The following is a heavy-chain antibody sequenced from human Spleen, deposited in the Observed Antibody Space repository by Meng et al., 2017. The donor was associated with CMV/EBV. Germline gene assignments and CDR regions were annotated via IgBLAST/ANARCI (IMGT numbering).Heavy chain of an antibody. Sequence: GVYGGSFSGYYWSWVRQSPGKGLEWIGEIKHSGSTNYNPSLKSRVTISVDTSKSQFSLKLTSVTAADTAVYYCARLLPAAWYNWFDPWGHGTLVTVSS. CDR1: GGSFSGYY. CDR3: ARLLPAAWYNWFDP. V-gene: IGHV4-34*01. J-gene: IGHJ5*02. D-gene: IGHD2-2*01. CDR2: IKHSGST.